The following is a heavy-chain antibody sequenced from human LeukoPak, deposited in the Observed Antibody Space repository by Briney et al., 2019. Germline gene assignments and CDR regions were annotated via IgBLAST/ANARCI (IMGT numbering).Heavy chain of an antibody. D-gene: IGHD5-18*01. V-gene: IGHV1-2*02. Sequence: ASVRVSFTASGYTFTGCFIHYVRQAPGQGLEWMGWIDPNSDNIKYSETFKDRVTMTRDTSTNTAYMELSWLRSDDTAVYYCARSAYNYGYVYFDHWGQGTLVSVSS. CDR1: GYTFTGCF. CDR3: ARSAYNYGYVYFDH. CDR2: IDPNSDNI. J-gene: IGHJ5*02.